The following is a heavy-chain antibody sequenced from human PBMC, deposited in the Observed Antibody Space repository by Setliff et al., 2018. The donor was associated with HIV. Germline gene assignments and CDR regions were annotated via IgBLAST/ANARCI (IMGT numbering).Heavy chain of an antibody. D-gene: IGHD3-16*01. J-gene: IGHJ4*02. CDR3: ARDDVGGSDY. V-gene: IGHV1-69*06. CDR1: GGTFSGFG. Sequence: SVKVSCKASGGTFSGFGISWVRQAPGQGLEWMGGIIPLFGTANYAQNFQDRVTITADKITTTVYMELSSLRSEDTAVYYCARDDVGGSDYWGQGTLVTSPQ. CDR2: IIPLFGTA.